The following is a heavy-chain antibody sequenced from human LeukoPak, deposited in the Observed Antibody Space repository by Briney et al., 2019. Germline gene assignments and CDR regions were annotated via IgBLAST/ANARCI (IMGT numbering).Heavy chain of an antibody. Sequence: TGGSLRLSCAASGYTFGSYWMYWVRQAPGKGLVWVSRINNDGSSTIYYADSVKGRFTISRDNSKNTLFLQINSLSAEDTAVYYCARVSLVTTSGSFSDYWGQGTLVTVSS. D-gene: IGHD4-17*01. CDR1: GYTFGSYW. CDR2: INNDGSSTI. V-gene: IGHV3-74*01. J-gene: IGHJ4*02. CDR3: ARVSLVTTSGSFSDY.